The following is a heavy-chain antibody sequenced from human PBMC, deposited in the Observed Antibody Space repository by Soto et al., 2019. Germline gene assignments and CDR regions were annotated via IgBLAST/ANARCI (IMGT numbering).Heavy chain of an antibody. CDR1: GYSFTNYW. J-gene: IGHJ4*02. Sequence: GGSLKISCKGSGYSFTNYWIGWVRQMPGKGLEWMGIIYPGDSDTRYSPSFQGQVTISADKSISTAYLQWSSLKASDTAMYYCATAYSSGWYWFDYWGQGALVTVSS. D-gene: IGHD6-19*01. CDR2: IYPGDSDT. V-gene: IGHV5-51*01. CDR3: ATAYSSGWYWFDY.